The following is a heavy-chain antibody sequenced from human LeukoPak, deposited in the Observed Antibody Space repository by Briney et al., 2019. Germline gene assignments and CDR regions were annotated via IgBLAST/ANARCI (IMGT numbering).Heavy chain of an antibody. D-gene: IGHD2-15*01. Sequence: GGSLRLSCAASGFSFSTYTMNWVRQAPGKGLEWVSAISNTGGSTYYADSVKGRFTISRDKSKNTLSLQMNSLRAEDTAVYYCAQQVGYCSSGSCYFTYWGQGTLVTVSS. CDR2: ISNTGGST. CDR3: AQQVGYCSSGSCYFTY. V-gene: IGHV3-23*01. J-gene: IGHJ1*01. CDR1: GFSFSTYT.